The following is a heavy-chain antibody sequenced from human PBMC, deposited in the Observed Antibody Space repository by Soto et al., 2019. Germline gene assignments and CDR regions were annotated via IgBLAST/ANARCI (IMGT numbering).Heavy chain of an antibody. CDR3: ARTGDGHHDFLDY. J-gene: IGHJ4*02. V-gene: IGHV3-7*01. D-gene: IGHD1-1*01. CDR1: GFTFSSYW. Sequence: GGSLRLSCAASGFTFSSYWMNWVRQAPGKELEWVANINQDGNEDNLLDSVKGRFTISRDNAKNSLFLQMNSLRVDDTAVYYCARTGDGHHDFLDYWGQGALVTVPS. CDR2: INQDGNED.